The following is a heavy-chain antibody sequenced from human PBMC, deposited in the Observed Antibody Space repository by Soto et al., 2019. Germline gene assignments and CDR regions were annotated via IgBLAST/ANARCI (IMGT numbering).Heavy chain of an antibody. V-gene: IGHV1-46*01. CDR2: INPSGGST. CDR1: GYTFTSYY. Sequence: GASVKVSCKASGYTFTSYYMHWVRQAPGQGLEWMGIINPSGGSTSYAQKFQGRVTMTRDTSTSTVYMELSSLRSEDTAVYYCARASTTKWYDILTGYSPIDYWGQGTLVTVSS. D-gene: IGHD3-9*01. J-gene: IGHJ4*02. CDR3: ARASTTKWYDILTGYSPIDY.